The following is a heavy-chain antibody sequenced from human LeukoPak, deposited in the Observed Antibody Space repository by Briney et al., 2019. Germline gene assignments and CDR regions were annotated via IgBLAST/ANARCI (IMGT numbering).Heavy chain of an antibody. CDR1: GGSISSSSYY. Sequence: SETLSLTCTVSGGSISSSSYYWSWIRQPAGKGLEWIGRIYSSRSIYNPSLKSRVTMSVDTSKNQFSLKLSSVTAADTAVYYCARAAGRDTTSGLDFDYWGQGTLVTVSS. D-gene: IGHD1-26*01. J-gene: IGHJ4*02. CDR2: IYSSRSI. V-gene: IGHV4-61*02. CDR3: ARAAGRDTTSGLDFDY.